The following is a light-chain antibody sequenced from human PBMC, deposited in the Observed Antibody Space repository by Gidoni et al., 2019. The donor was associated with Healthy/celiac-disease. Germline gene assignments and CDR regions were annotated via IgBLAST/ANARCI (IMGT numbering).Light chain of an antibody. CDR1: SSDVGGYNY. V-gene: IGLV2-14*03. CDR3: SSYTSSSTLGVV. J-gene: IGLJ2*01. CDR2: DVS. Sequence: SPVQSITISCTGTSSDVGGYNYVSWYHQHPGKAPKLMIYDVSNRPSGVSNRFSGSKSGNTASLTISGLQAEDEADYYCSSYTSSSTLGVVFGGGTKLTVL.